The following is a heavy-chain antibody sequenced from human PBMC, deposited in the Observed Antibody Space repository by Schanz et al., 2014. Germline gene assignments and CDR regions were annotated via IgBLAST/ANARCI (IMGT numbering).Heavy chain of an antibody. CDR2: INTGSGDT. D-gene: IGHD5-12*01. J-gene: IGHJ4*02. Sequence: QVHLVQSGAEVKRPGASVKVSCKASEYSFTSYSMHWVRQAPGQRLEWMGWINTGSGDTKYSQNFQGRVTITRDTSASTAYMELSSLRSEDTAVYSCARGIGGYGAINCMDDWGQGTLVTVSS. V-gene: IGHV1-3*04. CDR1: EYSFTSYS. CDR3: ARGIGGYGAINCMDD.